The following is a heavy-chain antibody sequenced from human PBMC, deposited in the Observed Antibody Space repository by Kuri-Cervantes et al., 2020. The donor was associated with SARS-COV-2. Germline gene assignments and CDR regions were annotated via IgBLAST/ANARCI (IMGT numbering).Heavy chain of an antibody. D-gene: IGHD3-22*01. Sequence: GSLRLSCTVSGGSISSHYWSWIRQPPGKGLEWIGYIYYSGSTNYNPSLKSRVTISVDTSKNQFSLKLSSVTAADTAVYYCARATGRHDGSGYYPTNYYYMDVWGKGTTVTVSS. CDR3: ARATGRHDGSGYYPTNYYYMDV. CDR1: GGSISSHY. V-gene: IGHV4-59*08. CDR2: IYYSGST. J-gene: IGHJ6*03.